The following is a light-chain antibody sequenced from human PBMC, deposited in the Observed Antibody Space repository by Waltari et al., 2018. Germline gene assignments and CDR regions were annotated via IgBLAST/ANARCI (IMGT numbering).Light chain of an antibody. CDR2: STP. CDR3: QSFDSSLGGVL. V-gene: IGLV1-40*01. Sequence: QSVLTQPPSVSGAPGQSVTISCTGTSSNIGTDHDVHWYQQFPGTAPKLLIYSTPNRPSGVPARFSGSKSCTSASLAVTGLQTEDEADYYCQSFDSSLGGVLFGGGTHLTVL. CDR1: SSNIGTDHD. J-gene: IGLJ2*01.